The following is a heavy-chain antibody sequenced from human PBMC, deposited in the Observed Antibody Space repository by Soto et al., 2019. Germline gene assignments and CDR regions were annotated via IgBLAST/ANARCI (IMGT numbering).Heavy chain of an antibody. CDR1: GVSINNYY. CDR3: ETVVSGVHLDY. CDR2: IYYTGST. D-gene: IGHD6-6*01. J-gene: IGHJ4*02. V-gene: IGHV4-59*01. Sequence: SETLSLTCTVSGVSINNYYWTWIRQPPGKRLEWIGAIYYTGSTTYNPSLRSRVTFSVDTSKNQFSLSLTSVTAADTAVYFCETVVSGVHLDYSGQGALVTVSS.